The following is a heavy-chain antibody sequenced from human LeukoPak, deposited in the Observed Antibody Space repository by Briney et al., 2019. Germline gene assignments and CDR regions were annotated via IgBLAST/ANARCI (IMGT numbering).Heavy chain of an antibody. D-gene: IGHD3-22*01. CDR2: ISKEGDNA. CDR3: ARGGYSGSYYRFS. V-gene: IGHV3-74*01. Sequence: GGSLRLSCAASGFTFSDYRMHSVRQVPGKGLVWLSRISKEGDNAVYADSAKGRFTMSRDNAKKTVYLQLTTLRPEDTAVYYCARGGYSGSYYRFSWGQGTLVTVSS. J-gene: IGHJ4*02. CDR1: GFTFSDYR.